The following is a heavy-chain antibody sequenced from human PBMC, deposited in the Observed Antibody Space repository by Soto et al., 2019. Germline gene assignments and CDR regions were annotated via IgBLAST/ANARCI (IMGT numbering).Heavy chain of an antibody. Sequence: GGSLRLCCAVAGVTLARDWIYWVRQAPGKGPEWVGRIRSKTDGGTTDCAAPVKGRFTISRDDSENTLYLQMNSLKTEHTAMFYCNDA. CDR3: NDA. CDR1: GVTLARDW. CDR2: IRSKTDGGTT. J-gene: IGHJ3*01. V-gene: IGHV3-15*07.